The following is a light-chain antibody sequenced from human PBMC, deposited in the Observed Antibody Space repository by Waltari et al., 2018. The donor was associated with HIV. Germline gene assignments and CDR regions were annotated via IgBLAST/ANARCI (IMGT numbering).Light chain of an antibody. Sequence: QSALTQPRSVSGSPGPSVTIPCPGTSSDVGAYNYVSWYQKHPGKAPKLMIYDVNKRPSGVPDRFSGSKSGNTASLNISGLQAEDESDYYCCSYAGIWGVFGTGTKVTVL. CDR1: SSDVGAYNY. CDR2: DVN. CDR3: CSYAGIWGV. J-gene: IGLJ1*01. V-gene: IGLV2-11*01.